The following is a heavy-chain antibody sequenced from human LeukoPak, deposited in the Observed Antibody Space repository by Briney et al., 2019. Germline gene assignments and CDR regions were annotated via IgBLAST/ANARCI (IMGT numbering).Heavy chain of an antibody. Sequence: SETLSLTCTVSGGSISSSSYYWGWIRQPPGKGLEWIGSIYYSGSTYYNPSLKSRVTISVDTSKNQFSLKLSSVTAADTAVYCCARKAAAVYYGNDYWGQGTLVTVSS. D-gene: IGHD6-13*01. CDR3: ARKAAAVYYGNDY. CDR2: IYYSGST. CDR1: GGSISSSSYY. V-gene: IGHV4-39*01. J-gene: IGHJ4*02.